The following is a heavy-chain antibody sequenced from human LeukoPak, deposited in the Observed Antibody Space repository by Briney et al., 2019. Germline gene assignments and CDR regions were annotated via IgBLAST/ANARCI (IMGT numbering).Heavy chain of an antibody. CDR3: ASHGVDYYDSTGAFDI. J-gene: IGHJ3*02. CDR1: GGSISSSSYY. D-gene: IGHD3-22*01. V-gene: IGHV4-39*01. CDR2: IYYSGST. Sequence: SETLSPTCTVSGGSISSSSYYWGWIRQPPGKGLEWIGSIYYSGSTYYNPSLKSRVTISVDTSKNQFSLKLSSVTAADTAVYYCASHGVDYYDSTGAFDIWGQGTMVTVSS.